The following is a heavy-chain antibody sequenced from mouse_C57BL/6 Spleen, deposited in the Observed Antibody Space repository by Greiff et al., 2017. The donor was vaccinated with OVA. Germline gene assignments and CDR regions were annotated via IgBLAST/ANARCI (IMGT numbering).Heavy chain of an antibody. CDR3: ARSDYYGSSYWTYWYFDV. J-gene: IGHJ1*03. CDR2: IYPSDSET. V-gene: IGHV1-61*01. CDR1: GYTFTSYW. Sequence: VQGVESGAELARPGASVKLSCKASGYTFTSYWMDWVKQRPGQGLEWIGNIYPSDSETHYNQKFKDKATLTVDKSSSTAYMQLSSLTSEDSAVYYCARSDYYGSSYWTYWYFDVWGTGTTVTVSS. D-gene: IGHD1-1*01.